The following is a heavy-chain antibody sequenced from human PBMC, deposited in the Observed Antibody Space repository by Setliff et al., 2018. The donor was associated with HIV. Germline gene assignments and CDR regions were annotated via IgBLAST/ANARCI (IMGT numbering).Heavy chain of an antibody. V-gene: IGHV4-4*08. Sequence: SETLSLTCTVSGGSISSYFWSWIRQPPGKGLEWIGYIYTNGSTNYNPSLKSRVTISVDTSENQFSLKLNSVTAADTAVYYCASGREAVAGALHFDYWGQGPLVTVSS. CDR3: ASGREAVAGALHFDY. J-gene: IGHJ4*02. CDR1: GGSISSYF. CDR2: IYTNGST. D-gene: IGHD6-19*01.